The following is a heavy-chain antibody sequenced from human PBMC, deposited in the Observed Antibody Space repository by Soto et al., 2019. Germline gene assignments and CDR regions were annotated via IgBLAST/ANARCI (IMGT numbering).Heavy chain of an antibody. V-gene: IGHV4-59*01. D-gene: IGHD1-26*01. Sequence: SETLSLTCTVSGGSISSYYWSWIRQPPGKGLEWIGYIYYSGSTNYNPSLKSRVTISVDTSKNQFSLKLSSVTAADTAVYYCARVGRRGSLVRWGQGTLVTVS. CDR2: IYYSGST. J-gene: IGHJ4*02. CDR3: ARVGRRGSLVR. CDR1: GGSISSYY.